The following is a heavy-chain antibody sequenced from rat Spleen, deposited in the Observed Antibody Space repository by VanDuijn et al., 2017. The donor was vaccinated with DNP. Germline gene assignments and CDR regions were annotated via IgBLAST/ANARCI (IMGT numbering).Heavy chain of an antibody. CDR2: ISTGGDDT. CDR1: GFTFSDYG. Sequence: EVLLVESDGGLVQPGRSLKLSCAVSGFTFSDYGMAWVRQTPTKGLEWVASISTGGDDTYYRDSVKGRFTISRDNAKSTLYLQMDSLRSEDTATYYCARHRTIMPYYYAMDAWGQGASVTVSS. D-gene: IGHD1-12*01. CDR3: ARHRTIMPYYYAMDA. J-gene: IGHJ4*01. V-gene: IGHV5S14*01.